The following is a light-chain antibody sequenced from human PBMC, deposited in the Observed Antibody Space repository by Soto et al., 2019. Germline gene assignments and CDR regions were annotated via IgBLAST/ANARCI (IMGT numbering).Light chain of an antibody. CDR2: EVS. CDR1: SSDVGGYDY. Sequence: SVLTQPASVSGSPGQSITISCTGTSSDVGGYDYVSWYQIHPGKAPKLMVFEVSNRPSGVSYRFSGSKSGNTASLTISGLQAEDEADYFCSSYSISTAYLFGTGPKVTVL. CDR3: SSYSISTAYL. V-gene: IGLV2-14*01. J-gene: IGLJ1*01.